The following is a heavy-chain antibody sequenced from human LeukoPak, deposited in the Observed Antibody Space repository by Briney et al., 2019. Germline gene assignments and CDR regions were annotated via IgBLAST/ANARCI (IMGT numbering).Heavy chain of an antibody. CDR2: ISGSGGST. J-gene: IGHJ4*02. V-gene: IGHV3-23*01. D-gene: IGHD3-22*01. Sequence: GGSLRLSCAASGFTFSSYAMSWVRQAPGKGLEWVSAISGSGGSTYYADSVKGRFTISRDNSKNTLYLQMNSLRAEDTAVYYCAKADYYDSSGYPFDYWGQGTLVTVSS. CDR1: GFTFSSYA. CDR3: AKADYYDSSGYPFDY.